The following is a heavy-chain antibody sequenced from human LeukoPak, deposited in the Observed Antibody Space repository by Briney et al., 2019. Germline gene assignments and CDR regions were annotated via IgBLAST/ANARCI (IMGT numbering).Heavy chain of an antibody. V-gene: IGHV4-39*07. CDR1: GGSISSSSYY. Sequence: SETLSLTCTVSGGSISSSSYYWGWIRQPPGKGLEWIGSVYYSGSTYYNPSLKSRVTISVDKSKNQFSLKLSSVTAADTAVYYCARYRFGELFRRFFDYWGQGTLVTVSS. D-gene: IGHD3-10*01. CDR2: VYYSGST. J-gene: IGHJ4*02. CDR3: ARYRFGELFRRFFDY.